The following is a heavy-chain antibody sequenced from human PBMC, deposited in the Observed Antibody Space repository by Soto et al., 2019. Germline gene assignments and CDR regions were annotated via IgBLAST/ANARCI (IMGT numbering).Heavy chain of an antibody. D-gene: IGHD2-21*02. J-gene: IGHJ4*02. V-gene: IGHV4-39*01. CDR3: ARQRTSVVTQAYFDS. CDR2: LYYSGST. CDR1: GDSINNRSYY. Sequence: SETLSLTCTVTGDSINNRSYYWGWIRQPPGKGLEWIGSLYYSGSTYNNPSRKSRVSMSVDTSENQFSLKLRSVTAADTALYSCARQRTSVVTQAYFDSWGQGSLVT.